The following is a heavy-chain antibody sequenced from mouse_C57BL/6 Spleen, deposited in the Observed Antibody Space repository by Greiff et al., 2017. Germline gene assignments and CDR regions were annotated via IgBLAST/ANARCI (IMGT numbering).Heavy chain of an antibody. CDR3: ASAFDY. CDR1: GFNIKDYD. Sequence: VQLQQSGAGLVKPGASLKLSCTASGFNIKDYDMHWVQQRTEQGLEWIGRIDPEDGATKYAHKVQGKSTIPADTSTNTATLQLSSLTSEDSAVYYCASAFDYWGQGTTLTVSS. CDR2: IDPEDGAT. J-gene: IGHJ2*01. V-gene: IGHV14-2*01.